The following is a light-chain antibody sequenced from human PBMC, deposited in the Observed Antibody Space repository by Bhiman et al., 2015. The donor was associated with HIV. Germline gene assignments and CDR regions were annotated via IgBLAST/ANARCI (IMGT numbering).Light chain of an antibody. CDR3: QAWDSSTGGV. CDR2: QDS. CDR1: KLGDKY. J-gene: IGLJ1*01. V-gene: IGLV3-1*01. Sequence: SYELTQPPSVSVSPGQTASITCSGDKLGDKYACWYQQKPGQSPVLVIYQDSKRPSGIPERFSGSNSGNTATLAITGLQAMDEADYYCQAWDSSTGGVFGTGTKVTVL.